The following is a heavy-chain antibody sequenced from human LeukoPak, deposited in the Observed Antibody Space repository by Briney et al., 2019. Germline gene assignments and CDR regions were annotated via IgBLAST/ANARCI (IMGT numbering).Heavy chain of an antibody. CDR1: GFTFSSYL. D-gene: IGHD3-9*01. CDR3: ASLYYDILNGYDYYGMDV. CDR2: IKQDGSEK. V-gene: IGHV3-7*03. J-gene: IGHJ6*04. Sequence: GGSLRLSCAASGFTFSSYLMSWVRQAPGKGLEWVANIKQDGSEKYYVDSVKGRFTISRDNAKNTLYLQMKSLRAEDTAVYYGASLYYDILNGYDYYGMDVWGKGTTVTVYS.